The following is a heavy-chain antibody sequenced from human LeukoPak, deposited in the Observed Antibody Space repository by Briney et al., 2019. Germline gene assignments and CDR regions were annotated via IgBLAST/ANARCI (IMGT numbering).Heavy chain of an antibody. CDR3: ARDRGAGTTFCDY. CDR1: GFTFSSYS. J-gene: IGHJ4*02. V-gene: IGHV3-21*04. CDR2: ISSSSSYI. Sequence: PGGSLRLSCAASGFTFSSYSMNWVRQAPGKGLEWVSSISSSSSYIYYADSVKGRFTISRDNAKNSLYLQMNSLRAEDTAVYYCARDRGAGTTFCDYWGQGTLVTVSS. D-gene: IGHD1-1*01.